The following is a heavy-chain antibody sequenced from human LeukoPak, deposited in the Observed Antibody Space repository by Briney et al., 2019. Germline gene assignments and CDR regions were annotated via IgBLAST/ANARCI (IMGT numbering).Heavy chain of an antibody. Sequence: ASVKVSCKASGGTFSSYAISWVRQAPGQRLEWMGGIIPIFGTANYAQKFQGRVTITADESTSTAYMELSSLRSEDTAVYYCARVGRGDCSSTSCSWDYDFYNNWGQGTLVTVSS. CDR2: IIPIFGTA. D-gene: IGHD2-2*03. J-gene: IGHJ4*02. CDR3: ARVGRGDCSSTSCSWDYDFYNN. V-gene: IGHV1-69*13. CDR1: GGTFSSYA.